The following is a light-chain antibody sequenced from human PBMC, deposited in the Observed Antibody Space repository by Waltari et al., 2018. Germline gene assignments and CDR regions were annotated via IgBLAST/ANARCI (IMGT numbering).Light chain of an antibody. CDR1: QNLLYNSDNKNY. J-gene: IGKJ2*01. Sequence: DIVMTQSPDSLAVSLGERVTINLRSSQNLLYNSDNKNYLAWFQQKPGQPPKLLIYWASTRESGVPDRFSGSGSGTEFTLTISSLQAADVAVYYCQQCYSTPYTFGQGTKLEIK. CDR3: QQCYSTPYT. V-gene: IGKV4-1*01. CDR2: WAS.